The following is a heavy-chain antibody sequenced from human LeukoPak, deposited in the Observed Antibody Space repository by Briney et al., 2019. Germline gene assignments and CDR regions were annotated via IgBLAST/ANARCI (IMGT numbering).Heavy chain of an antibody. D-gene: IGHD6-13*01. CDR1: GFTFDDYA. CDR2: ISWNSGSI. Sequence: PGGSLRLSCAASGFTFDDYAMHWVRQAPGKGLEWVSGISWNSGSIGYADSVKGRFTISRDNAKNSLYLQMNSLRAEDTALYYCAKATSSGIASDAFDIWGQGTMVTVSS. V-gene: IGHV3-9*01. CDR3: AKATSSGIASDAFDI. J-gene: IGHJ3*02.